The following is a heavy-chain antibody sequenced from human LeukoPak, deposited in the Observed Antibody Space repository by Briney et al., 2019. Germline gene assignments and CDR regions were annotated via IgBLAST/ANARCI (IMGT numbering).Heavy chain of an antibody. V-gene: IGHV3-30*02. D-gene: IGHD4-17*01. J-gene: IGHJ4*02. CDR1: GFTFSSYG. CDR2: IRYDGSNK. Sequence: GGSLRPSCAASGFTFSSYGMHWVRQAPGKGLEWVAFIRYDGSNKYYADSVKGRFTISRDNSKNTLYLQMNSLRAEDTAVYYCAKDGGTVTTDEGWNYWGQGTLVTVSS. CDR3: AKDGGTVTTDEGWNY.